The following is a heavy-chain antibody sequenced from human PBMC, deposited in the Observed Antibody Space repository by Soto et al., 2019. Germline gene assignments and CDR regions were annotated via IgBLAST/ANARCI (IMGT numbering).Heavy chain of an antibody. J-gene: IGHJ4*02. V-gene: IGHV1-24*01. CDR1: GYTLTELS. D-gene: IGHD3-9*01. CDR3: ASYWVYDILTGQQSFDY. Sequence: ASVKVSCKVSGYTLTELSMHWVRQAPGKGLEWVGGFDPEDGETIYAQKFQGRVTMTEDTSTDTAYMELSSLRSEDTAVYYCASYWVYDILTGQQSFDYWGQGTLVTVSS. CDR2: FDPEDGET.